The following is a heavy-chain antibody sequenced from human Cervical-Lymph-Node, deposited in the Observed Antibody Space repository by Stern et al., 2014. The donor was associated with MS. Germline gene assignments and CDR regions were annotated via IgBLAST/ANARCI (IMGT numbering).Heavy chain of an antibody. V-gene: IGHV1-69*14. D-gene: IGHD3-16*02. CDR3: ARDPQYFERSDYRK. CDR2: IIPTLTTA. J-gene: IGHJ4*02. Sequence: VQLVQSGAEVKKPGSSVKVSCKASGDNFNIYDISWIRQAPGQGLEWMGGIIPTLTTAKYAEKFQDRASITADRSTTTVYLELRSLRSEDTAVYYCARDPQYFERSDYRKWGQRTLVTVSS. CDR1: GDNFNIYD.